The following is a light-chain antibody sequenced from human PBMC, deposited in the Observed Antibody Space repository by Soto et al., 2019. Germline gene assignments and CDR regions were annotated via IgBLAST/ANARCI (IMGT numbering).Light chain of an antibody. CDR3: QQYHSYPVT. CDR2: AAS. CDR1: QGINDF. J-gene: IGKJ4*01. V-gene: IGKV1-16*02. Sequence: DIQMTQSPSSLSASVGDTVTITCRASQGINDFLAWFQQKPGKAPKPLISAASSLQSGVPSKFSGSGSDRDFTLTTSSLQPEDSATYYCQQYHSYPVTFGGGTKVEI.